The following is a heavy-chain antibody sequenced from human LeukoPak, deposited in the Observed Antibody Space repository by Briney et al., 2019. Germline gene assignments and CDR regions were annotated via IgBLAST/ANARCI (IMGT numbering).Heavy chain of an antibody. Sequence: ASETLSLTCAVYGGPFSGYYWSWIRQPPGKGLEWIGEINHSGSTNYNPSLKSRVTISVDTSKNQFSLKLSSVTAADTAVYYCARVLFYDHNWFDPWGQGTLVTVSS. V-gene: IGHV4-34*01. CDR3: ARVLFYDHNWFDP. J-gene: IGHJ5*02. D-gene: IGHD3-3*01. CDR2: INHSGST. CDR1: GGPFSGYY.